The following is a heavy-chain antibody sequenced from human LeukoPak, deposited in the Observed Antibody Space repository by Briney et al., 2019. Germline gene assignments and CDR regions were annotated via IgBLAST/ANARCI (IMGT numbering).Heavy chain of an antibody. CDR2: TYTSGST. CDR3: ARGGPIDY. V-gene: IGHV4-61*02. J-gene: IGHJ4*02. CDR1: GGSISSGSYY. Sequence: PSETLSLTCTVSGGSISSGSYYWSWIRQPAGKGLEWIGRTYTSGSTNYNPSLKSRVTISVDTSKNQFSLKLSSVTAADTAVYYCARGGPIDYWGQGTLVTVSS.